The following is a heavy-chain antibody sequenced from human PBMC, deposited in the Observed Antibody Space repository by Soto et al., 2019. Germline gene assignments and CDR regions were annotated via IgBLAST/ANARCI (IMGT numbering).Heavy chain of an antibody. CDR3: AHSHIPNWQSRGAFDY. V-gene: IGHV2-5*02. D-gene: IGHD1-1*01. CDR1: GFSLSTSGVG. CDR2: IYWDDDK. J-gene: IGHJ4*02. Sequence: QITLKESGPTLVKPTQTLTLTCTFSGFSLSTSGVGVGWIRQPPGKALEWLALIYWDDDKRYSPSLKSRLTITNATTKNQVVLTMTNMDPLDTATYYCAHSHIPNWQSRGAFDYWGQGTLVTVAS.